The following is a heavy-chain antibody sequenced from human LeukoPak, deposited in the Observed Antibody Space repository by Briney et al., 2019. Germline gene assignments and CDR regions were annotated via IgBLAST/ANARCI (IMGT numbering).Heavy chain of an antibody. CDR2: IIPILGIA. Sequence: ASVKVSCKASGGTFSSYAISWVRQAPGQELEWMGRIIPILGIANYAQKFQGRVTITADKSTSTAYMELSSLRSEDTAVYYCARDPPPFDIVEVPAANDWFDPWGQGTLVTVSS. CDR1: GGTFSSYA. J-gene: IGHJ5*02. D-gene: IGHD2-2*01. V-gene: IGHV1-69*04. CDR3: ARDPPPFDIVEVPAANDWFDP.